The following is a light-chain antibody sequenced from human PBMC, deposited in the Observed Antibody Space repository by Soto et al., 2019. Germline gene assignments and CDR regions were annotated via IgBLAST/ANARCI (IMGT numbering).Light chain of an antibody. J-gene: IGKJ4*01. Sequence: AIPMAQSPSSLSASVGDRVTITCRASQGIGDDVGWFQQKPGKAPMLLTYAAATLQSGVPSRFSGSRSGTDFTLTISSLQPEDFATYYCLQDHNYPLTFGGGTKVEIK. V-gene: IGKV1-6*02. CDR3: LQDHNYPLT. CDR2: AAA. CDR1: QGIGDD.